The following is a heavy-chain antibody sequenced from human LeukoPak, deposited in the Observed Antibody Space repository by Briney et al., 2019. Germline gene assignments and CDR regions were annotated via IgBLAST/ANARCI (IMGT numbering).Heavy chain of an antibody. D-gene: IGHD3-16*02. CDR1: GYSFTSHY. V-gene: IGHV1-46*01. J-gene: IGHJ5*02. Sequence: ASVKVSCKASGYSFTSHYMHWVRQAPGQGLEWLGLINPSGSSTLYAQKFHDRVTLTRDMSTTTDYTELSSLRSEDTAVYYCARDNSVGDIAWWFDPWGQGTLVTVSS. CDR2: INPSGSST. CDR3: ARDNSVGDIAWWFDP.